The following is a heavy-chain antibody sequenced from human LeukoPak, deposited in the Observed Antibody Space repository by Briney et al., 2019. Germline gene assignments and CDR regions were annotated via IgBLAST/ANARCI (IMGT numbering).Heavy chain of an antibody. J-gene: IGHJ4*02. D-gene: IGHD3-22*01. V-gene: IGHV4-39*07. Sequence: QPSETLSLTCTVSGGSISSSGYYWGWIRQPPGKGLEWIGSIYYSGSTYYNPSLKSRVTISVDTSKNQFSLKLSSVTAADTAVYYCASTYYYDSSGYPYFDYWGQGTLVTVSS. CDR1: GGSISSSGYY. CDR3: ASTYYYDSSGYPYFDY. CDR2: IYYSGST.